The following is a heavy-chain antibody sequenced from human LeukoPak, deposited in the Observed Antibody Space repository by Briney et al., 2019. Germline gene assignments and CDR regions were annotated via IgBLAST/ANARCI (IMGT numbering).Heavy chain of an antibody. D-gene: IGHD5-24*01. J-gene: IGHJ6*03. CDR1: GGSISSYY. CDR3: ARGGDGYNFHYYYYMDV. Sequence: KSSETLSLTCTVSGGSISSYYWSWIRQPPGKGLEWIGEINHSGSTNYNPSLKSRVTISVDTSKNQFSLKLSSVTAADTAVYYCARGGDGYNFHYYYYMDVWGKGTTVTVSS. V-gene: IGHV4-34*01. CDR2: INHSGST.